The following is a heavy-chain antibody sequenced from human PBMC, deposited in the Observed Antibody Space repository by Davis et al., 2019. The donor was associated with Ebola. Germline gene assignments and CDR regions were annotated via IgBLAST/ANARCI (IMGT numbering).Heavy chain of an antibody. CDR2: IGWNSGNI. D-gene: IGHD3-22*01. CDR1: GFTFSSHA. J-gene: IGHJ4*02. CDR3: ARFSGYYPYYFDY. Sequence: GGSLRLSCTVSGFTFSSHATSWVRQAPGKGLEWVSGIGWNSGNIGYAGSVKGRFTISRDIAKNSLYLQMNNLRDEDTALYFCARFSGYYPYYFDYWGQGTLVTVSS. V-gene: IGHV3-48*02.